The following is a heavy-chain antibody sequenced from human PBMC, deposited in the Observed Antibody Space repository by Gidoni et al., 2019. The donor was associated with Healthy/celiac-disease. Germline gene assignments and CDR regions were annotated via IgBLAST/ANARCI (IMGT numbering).Heavy chain of an antibody. J-gene: IGHJ5*02. CDR1: GGSFSGYY. D-gene: IGHD7-27*01. CDR2: INHSGST. Sequence: QVQLQQWGAGLLKPSEPLSLTCAVYGGSFSGYYWSWIRQPPGKGLEWIGEINHSGSTNYNPSLKSRVTISVDTSKNQFSLKLSSVTAADTAVYYCARGPRANWGFVHWFDPWGQGTLVTVSS. V-gene: IGHV4-34*01. CDR3: ARGPRANWGFVHWFDP.